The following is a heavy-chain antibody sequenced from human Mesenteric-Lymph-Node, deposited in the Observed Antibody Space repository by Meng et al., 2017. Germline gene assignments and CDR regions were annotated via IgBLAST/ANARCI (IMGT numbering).Heavy chain of an antibody. D-gene: IGHD3-10*01. CDR1: GGSANVYY. CDR3: AKGRANYFGSKHNYFDS. V-gene: IGHV4-34*01. Sequence: QLQQWGPGLCKASETLSPPDAVCGGSANVYYWTSIRQAPGEGPEWIGEVADSGRITYNPSLANQVSISVNIPKNQFSLTLNSVTAADTAVYYCAKGRANYFGSKHNYFDSWGQGTLVTVSS. CDR2: VADSGRI. J-gene: IGHJ5*01.